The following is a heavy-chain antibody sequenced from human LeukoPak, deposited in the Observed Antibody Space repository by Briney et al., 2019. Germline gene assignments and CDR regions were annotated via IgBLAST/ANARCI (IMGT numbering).Heavy chain of an antibody. CDR3: ARGWQCPEY. CDR1: GFTFSDYS. Sequence: PGGSLRLSCEASGFTFSDYSMNWVRQAQGKGLEWLSYTSGRSSSIYYADSVKGRFTISRDNSKNMLHLQMNSLRVEDTAVYYCARGWQCPEYWGQGTRVTVSS. V-gene: IGHV3-48*01. D-gene: IGHD6-19*01. CDR2: TSGRSSSI. J-gene: IGHJ4*02.